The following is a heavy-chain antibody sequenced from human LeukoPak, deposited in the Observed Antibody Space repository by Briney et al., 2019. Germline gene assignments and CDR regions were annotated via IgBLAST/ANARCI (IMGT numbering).Heavy chain of an antibody. CDR3: AKDAYGGATFFYYMDV. Sequence: HTGGSLRLSCAGSGFTFDDYAMHWVRHTPGKGLEWVSGISWNSGNIAYADFAGGRFTISRDNAKNSLSLQMNSLSDEDTAVYYCAKDAYGGATFFYYMDVWGKGTTVTVSS. V-gene: IGHV3-9*01. CDR1: GFTFDDYA. CDR2: ISWNSGNI. D-gene: IGHD2/OR15-2a*01. J-gene: IGHJ6*03.